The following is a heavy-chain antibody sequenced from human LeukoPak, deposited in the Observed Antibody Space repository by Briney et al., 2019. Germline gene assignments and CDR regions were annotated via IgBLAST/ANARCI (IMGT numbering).Heavy chain of an antibody. D-gene: IGHD4-17*01. CDR3: ARMTTVTHY. Sequence: GGSLRLSCAASGFTFSSYSMNWVRQAPGKGLEWLSYISGSAATIYYADSVQGRFTISRDNAKNSLYLQMNSLRAEDTAVYYCARMTTVTHYWGQGTLVIVSS. CDR1: GFTFSSYS. V-gene: IGHV3-48*04. CDR2: ISGSAATI. J-gene: IGHJ4*02.